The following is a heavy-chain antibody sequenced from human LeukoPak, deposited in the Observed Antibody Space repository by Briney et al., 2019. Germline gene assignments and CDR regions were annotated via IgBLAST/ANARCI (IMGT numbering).Heavy chain of an antibody. CDR3: ARHTTYYFDY. Sequence: SETLSLTCTVSGGSISSSSYYWGWIRQPPGKGLEWIGSIYYSGSTYYNPSLKSRVTISVDTSKNQFSLKLSSVTAADTAVYYCARHTTYYFDYWGQGTLVTVSS. CDR1: GGSISSSSYY. V-gene: IGHV4-39*07. CDR2: IYYSGST. J-gene: IGHJ4*02. D-gene: IGHD1-14*01.